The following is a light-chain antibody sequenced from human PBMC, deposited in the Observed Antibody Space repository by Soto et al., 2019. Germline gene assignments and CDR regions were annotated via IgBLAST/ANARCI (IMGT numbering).Light chain of an antibody. CDR3: AAWDDSRNVV. CDR2: SNN. J-gene: IGLJ2*01. V-gene: IGLV1-44*01. CDR1: SSNIGSNT. Sequence: QSVLTQPPSASGTPGQRVTISCSGSSSNIGSNTVNWYQQLPGTAPKLLIYSNNQRPSGVPVRVSGSKSGTSASLAISELEDEDEADYYCAAWDDSRNVVFGGGTKLTVL.